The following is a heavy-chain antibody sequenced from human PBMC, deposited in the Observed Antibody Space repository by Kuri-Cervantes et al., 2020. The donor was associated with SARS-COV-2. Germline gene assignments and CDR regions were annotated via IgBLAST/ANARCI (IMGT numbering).Heavy chain of an antibody. Sequence: GESLKISCAASGFTFSTDSMNWVRQAPGKGLEWLSYISSSSSTIHYADSVKGRFTISRDNAKNSLYLQMNSLRAEDTAVYYCAGYYYDSRTFDIWGQGTMVTVSS. CDR2: ISSSSSTI. D-gene: IGHD3-22*01. CDR3: AGYYYDSRTFDI. V-gene: IGHV3-48*01. J-gene: IGHJ3*02. CDR1: GFTFSTDS.